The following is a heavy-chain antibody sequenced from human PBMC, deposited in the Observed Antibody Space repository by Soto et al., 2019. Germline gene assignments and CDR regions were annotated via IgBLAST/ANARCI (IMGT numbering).Heavy chain of an antibody. V-gene: IGHV1-18*04. J-gene: IGHJ6*04. CDR2: LSAYNGNT. CDR1: GYTFTSYG. Sequence: QVQLVQSGAEVKKPGASVKVSCKASGYTFTSYGISWVRQAPGQGLEWMGWLSAYNGNTNYAQKLQGRVTMTTDTSTSPAYLERRRLRSDDTTVHYCESDLLHCYGMDVWGKGTTVTVS. CDR3: ESDLLHCYGMDV.